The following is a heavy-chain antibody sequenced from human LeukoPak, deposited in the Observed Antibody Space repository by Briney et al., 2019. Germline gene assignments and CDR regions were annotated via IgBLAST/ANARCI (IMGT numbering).Heavy chain of an antibody. CDR2: ISGSSSAK. Sequence: GGSLRLSCAASGFTFSGYSMNWVRQAPGRGLEWISYISGSSSAKYYADSVKGRFTISRDNAKNSLYLQMNSLRAEDTAVYYCARRGSYPDYWGQGTLVTVSS. V-gene: IGHV3-48*04. CDR3: ARRGSYPDY. CDR1: GFTFSGYS. D-gene: IGHD1-26*01. J-gene: IGHJ4*02.